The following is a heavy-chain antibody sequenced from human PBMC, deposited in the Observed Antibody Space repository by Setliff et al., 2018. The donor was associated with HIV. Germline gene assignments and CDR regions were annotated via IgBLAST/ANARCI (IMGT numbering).Heavy chain of an antibody. J-gene: IGHJ4*02. D-gene: IGHD3-22*01. Sequence: SETLSLTCAVSGGSISSRNWWSWIRQSPGKGLEWIGAINHGGSTNYNPSLKSRVTISVDKSKSQFSLKLNSVTAADTAVYYCGGNGYYSIDYWGQGTLVTSPQ. V-gene: IGHV4-4*02. CDR2: INHGGST. CDR3: GGNGYYSIDY. CDR1: GGSISSRNW.